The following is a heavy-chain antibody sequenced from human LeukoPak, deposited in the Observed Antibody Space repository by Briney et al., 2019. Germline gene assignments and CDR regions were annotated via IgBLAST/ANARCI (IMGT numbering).Heavy chain of an antibody. CDR3: VKEFLRALVRGVIIERGGGLDY. Sequence: GGSLRLSCAASGFTFKNYAMYWVRQAPGKGLEWVSAIIESGESTYYTDSVKGRFTISRDNSKNTLYLQMNSLRAEDTAVYYWVKEFLRALVRGVIIERGGGLDYWGQGTLVTVSS. CDR1: GFTFKNYA. J-gene: IGHJ4*02. CDR2: IIESGEST. D-gene: IGHD3-10*01. V-gene: IGHV3-23*01.